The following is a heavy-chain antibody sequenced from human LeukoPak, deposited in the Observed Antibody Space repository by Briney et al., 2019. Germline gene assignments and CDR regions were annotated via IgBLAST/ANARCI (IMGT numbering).Heavy chain of an antibody. CDR2: INAKSGGT. CDR3: ARGLTYGSGRFFYYSMDV. V-gene: IGHV1-2*02. Sequence: ASVKVSCKASGPNFNAYYMHWLRQAPGQGLEWMGWINAKSGGTHYPQKFQGRVTMTRDTSINTAYMELSRLGPDDTAIYFCARGLTYGSGRFFYYSMDVWGRGTRSPSP. J-gene: IGHJ6*03. D-gene: IGHD3-10*01. CDR1: GPNFNAYY.